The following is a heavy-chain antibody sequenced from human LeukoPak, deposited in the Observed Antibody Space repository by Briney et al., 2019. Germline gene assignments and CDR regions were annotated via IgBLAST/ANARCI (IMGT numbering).Heavy chain of an antibody. CDR3: AREEIATYCGGDCYQYNWFDP. V-gene: IGHV4-59*01. CDR1: GGSFSGYY. J-gene: IGHJ5*02. CDR2: IYYSGST. Sequence: PSETLSLTCAVYGGSFSGYYWSWIRQPLGKGLEWIGYIYYSGSTNYNPSLKSPITISVDTSKNQFSLKLSSVTAADTAVYYCAREEIATYCGGDCYQYNWFDPWGQGTLVTVSS. D-gene: IGHD2-21*02.